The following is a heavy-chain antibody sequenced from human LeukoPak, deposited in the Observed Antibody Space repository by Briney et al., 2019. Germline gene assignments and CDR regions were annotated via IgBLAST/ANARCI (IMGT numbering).Heavy chain of an antibody. Sequence: SETLSLTCTVSGGSISSYYWSWIRQPPGKGLEWIGYIYYSGSTNYNPSLKSRVTISVDTSKNQFSLKLSSVTAADTAVYYCASDSSYSSGSVRDAFDIWGQGTMVTVSS. D-gene: IGHD6-19*01. V-gene: IGHV4-59*01. CDR3: ASDSSYSSGSVRDAFDI. CDR2: IYYSGST. CDR1: GGSISSYY. J-gene: IGHJ3*02.